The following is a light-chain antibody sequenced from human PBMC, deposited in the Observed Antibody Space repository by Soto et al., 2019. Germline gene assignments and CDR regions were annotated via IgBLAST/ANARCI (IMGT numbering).Light chain of an antibody. Sequence: DIQMTQSPSSLSAAVGDRVTITCRASQTVTNYLYWYHQQPGKAPKLLIHSTSTLQTEVPSRFSGSGSGTDFTLTFNSLQPEDFGTYYCQQSYSFPRTFGQGTKVAI. CDR2: STS. CDR1: QTVTNY. V-gene: IGKV1-39*01. J-gene: IGKJ1*01. CDR3: QQSYSFPRT.